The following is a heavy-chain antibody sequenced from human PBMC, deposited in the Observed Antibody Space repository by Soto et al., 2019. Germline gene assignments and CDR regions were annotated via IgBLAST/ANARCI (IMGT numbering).Heavy chain of an antibody. J-gene: IGHJ5*02. CDR1: VYTFTSYD. CDR2: MNPNSGIT. Sequence: XSVKVSYKPSVYTFTSYDIHLVRQATGQGLECMGWMNPNSGITDFAQKFQGRITMTGNTSISTAYMELSSLRSEDTDVYYCARAPTPKAVKFWALQREHWFDTWGQGTLVTVSS. D-gene: IGHD3-16*01. CDR3: ARAPTPKAVKFWALQREHWFDT. V-gene: IGHV1-8*01.